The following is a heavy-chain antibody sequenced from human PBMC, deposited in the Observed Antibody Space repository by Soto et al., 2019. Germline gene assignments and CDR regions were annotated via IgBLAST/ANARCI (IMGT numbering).Heavy chain of an antibody. CDR3: AKLPYSSSWARFDY. V-gene: IGHV3-23*01. J-gene: IGHJ4*02. D-gene: IGHD6-13*01. CDR2: ISGSGGST. CDR1: GFTFSSYA. Sequence: PGGSLRLSCAASGFTFSSYAMSWVRQAPGRGLEWVSAISGSGGSTYYADSVKGRFTISRDNSKNTLYLQMNSLRAEDTAVYYCAKLPYSSSWARFDYWGQGTLVTVSS.